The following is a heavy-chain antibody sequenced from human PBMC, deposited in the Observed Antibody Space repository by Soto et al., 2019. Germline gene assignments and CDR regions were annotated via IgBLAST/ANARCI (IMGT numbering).Heavy chain of an antibody. V-gene: IGHV3-11*01. J-gene: IGHJ5*02. CDR3: ARVVRSQSQWLGPNWFDP. Sequence: GGSLRLSCAASGFTFSDYYMSWIRQAPGKGLEWVSYISSSGSTIYYADSVKGRFTISRDNAKNSLYLQMNSLRAEDTAVYYCARVVRSQSQWLGPNWFDPWGQGTLVTVSS. CDR2: ISSSGSTI. CDR1: GFTFSDYY. D-gene: IGHD6-19*01.